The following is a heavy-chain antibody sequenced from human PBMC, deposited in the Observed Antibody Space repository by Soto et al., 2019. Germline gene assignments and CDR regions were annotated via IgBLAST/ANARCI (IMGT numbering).Heavy chain of an antibody. V-gene: IGHV4-61*01. Sequence: PSETLSLTCTVSGGSVSGATHYWNWIRQPPGKGLEWIGHIPYSGSANYNPSLGSRVSVQIGTDQYSLRLNSVTAVDTAVYYCARGKLRRSASGGYCSVDIWGQGILVTVSS. CDR2: IPYSGSA. D-gene: IGHD2-2*03. CDR1: GGSVSGATHY. J-gene: IGHJ4*02. CDR3: ARGKLRRSASGGYCSVDI.